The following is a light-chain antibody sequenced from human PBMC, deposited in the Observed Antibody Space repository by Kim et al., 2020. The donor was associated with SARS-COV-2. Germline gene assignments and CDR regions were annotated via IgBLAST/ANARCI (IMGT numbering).Light chain of an antibody. V-gene: IGKV3D-15*01. CDR1: QSVRSN. J-gene: IGKJ4*01. CDR3: QQYNNWPLT. Sequence: EIVMTQSPATLSASPGERATFSCRASQSVRSNLAWYQQKPGQAPRLLMYGASIRATGIPARFSGSGSGTEFTLTISSLQSEDFAVYYCQQYNNWPLTFGGGTKVDIK. CDR2: GAS.